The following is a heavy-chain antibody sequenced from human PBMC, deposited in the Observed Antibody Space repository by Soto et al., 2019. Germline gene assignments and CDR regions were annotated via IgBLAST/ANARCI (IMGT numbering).Heavy chain of an antibody. Sequence: GGSLRLSCAASGFTFSNYAVTWVRQAPGKGLEWVSTISGSGGSTHYADSVKGRFTISRDNSKNTLYLQMNSLRAVDTVVYYCAKDQGSSWYEIDYWGQGTLDTVSS. J-gene: IGHJ4*02. D-gene: IGHD6-13*01. CDR2: ISGSGGST. CDR1: GFTFSNYA. V-gene: IGHV3-23*01. CDR3: AKDQGSSWYEIDY.